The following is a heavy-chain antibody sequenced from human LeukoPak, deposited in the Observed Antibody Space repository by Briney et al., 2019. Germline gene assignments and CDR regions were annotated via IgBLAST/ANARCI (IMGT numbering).Heavy chain of an antibody. J-gene: IGHJ4*02. D-gene: IGHD3-10*01. V-gene: IGHV4-59*01. Sequence: SETLSLTCTVSGGSISTYYWSWIRQPPGKGLEWIGYIYYRGSANYNPSLKSRVTISVDTSNNHFSLKLSSVTAADTAVYYCARARDYYGSADYWGQGTLVTVSS. CDR3: ARARDYYGSADY. CDR2: IYYRGSA. CDR1: GGSISTYY.